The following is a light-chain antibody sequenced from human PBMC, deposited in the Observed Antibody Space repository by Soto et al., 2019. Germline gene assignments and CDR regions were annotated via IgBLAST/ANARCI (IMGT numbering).Light chain of an antibody. J-gene: IGKJ1*01. CDR3: QQTYSTPRT. CDR2: AAS. Sequence: DIQMTQSPSSLSASVGDRVTITCRTSQTISSYLNWYQQKPGKAPKLLIYAASSLQSGVPSRFSGSGSGTDFTLTISSLQPEDLAIYFCQQTYSTPRTFGQGIKVEIK. CDR1: QTISSY. V-gene: IGKV1-39*01.